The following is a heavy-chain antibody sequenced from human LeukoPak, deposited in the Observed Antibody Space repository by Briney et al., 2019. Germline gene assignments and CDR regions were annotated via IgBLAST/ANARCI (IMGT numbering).Heavy chain of an antibody. V-gene: IGHV3-23*01. CDR1: GFTFSSYA. J-gene: IGHJ4*02. Sequence: GGSLRLSCAASGFTFSSYAMSWVRQAPGKGLEWVSAISGSGGSTYYADSVKGRFTISRDNSKNTLYLQMNSLRAEDTAVYYCAKDFQGTTGSAVAGTGDYWGQGTLVTVSS. CDR2: ISGSGGST. CDR3: AKDFQGTTGSAVAGTGDY. D-gene: IGHD6-19*01.